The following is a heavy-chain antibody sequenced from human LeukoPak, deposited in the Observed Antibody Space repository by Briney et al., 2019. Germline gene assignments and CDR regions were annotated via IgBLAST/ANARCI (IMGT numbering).Heavy chain of an antibody. Sequence: PSETLSLTCAVYGGSFSGYYWSWIRQPPGKGLEWIGEINHSGSTNYNPSLKSRVTISLDTSKNQFSLKLRSVTAADTAVYYCARGRHGQTFPKRYYYYMDVWAKGTTVTVSS. CDR3: ARGRHGQTFPKRYYYYMDV. D-gene: IGHD1-1*01. V-gene: IGHV4-34*01. J-gene: IGHJ6*03. CDR1: GGSFSGYY. CDR2: INHSGST.